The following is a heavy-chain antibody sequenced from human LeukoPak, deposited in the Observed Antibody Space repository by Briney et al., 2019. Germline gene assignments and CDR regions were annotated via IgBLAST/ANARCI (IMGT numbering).Heavy chain of an antibody. D-gene: IGHD6-13*01. J-gene: IGHJ6*03. V-gene: IGHV1-69*13. CDR1: GGTFSSYA. Sequence: ASVKVSYKASGGTFSSYAISWVRQAPGQGLEWMGGIIPIFGTANYAQKFQGRVTITADESTSTAYMELSSLRSEDTAVYYCARGPVYLPPIAAAGTIYYYYYMDVWGKGTTVTVSS. CDR2: IIPIFGTA. CDR3: ARGPVYLPPIAAAGTIYYYYYMDV.